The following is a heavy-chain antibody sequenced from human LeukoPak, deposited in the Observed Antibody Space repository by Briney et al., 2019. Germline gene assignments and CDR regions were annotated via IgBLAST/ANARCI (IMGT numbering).Heavy chain of an antibody. CDR1: GFTVSTNY. J-gene: IGHJ4*02. V-gene: IGHV3-66*01. D-gene: IGHD1-26*01. CDR2: IYSGVST. CDR3: AKDSVVGATDY. Sequence: GGSLRLSCAASGFTVSTNYMSWVRQAPGKGLEWVSVIYSGVSTYYADSVKGRFTISRDNSKNTLYLQMNSLRAEDTAVYYCAKDSVVGATDYWGQGTLVTVSS.